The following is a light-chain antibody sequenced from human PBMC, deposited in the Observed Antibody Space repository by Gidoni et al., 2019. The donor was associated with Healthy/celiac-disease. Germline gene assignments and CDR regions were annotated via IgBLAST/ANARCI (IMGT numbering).Light chain of an antibody. CDR1: QNVSSSY. Sequence: EIVLTQSPRTLSLAPGERATLSCRATQNVSSSYLAWYQQKPGQAPRLLIYAASSRATGIPERFSGSGSGTDFTLTISRLEPEDFAVYYCQQYGSSPRTFGQGTKVEIK. V-gene: IGKV3-20*01. J-gene: IGKJ1*01. CDR2: AAS. CDR3: QQYGSSPRT.